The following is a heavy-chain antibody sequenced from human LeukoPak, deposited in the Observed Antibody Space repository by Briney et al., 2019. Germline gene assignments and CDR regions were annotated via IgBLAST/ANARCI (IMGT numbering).Heavy chain of an antibody. Sequence: PGGSLRLSCAASGFTFNRYRMTWVRQAPGKGLEWVVNINLDGSEKYYVDSVKGRFTVSRDNAEKSLFLQMNSLRAEDTAVYYCARDYAAGAIDVWGRGTTVTVSS. D-gene: IGHD6-13*01. J-gene: IGHJ6*02. V-gene: IGHV3-7*01. CDR3: ARDYAAGAIDV. CDR2: INLDGSEK. CDR1: GFTFNRYR.